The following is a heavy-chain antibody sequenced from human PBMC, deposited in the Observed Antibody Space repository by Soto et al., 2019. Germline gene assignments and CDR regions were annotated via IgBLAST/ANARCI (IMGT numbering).Heavy chain of an antibody. V-gene: IGHV4-34*01. Sequence: QVQLQQWGAGLLKPSETLSLTCVVSGGSLRDYFWSWIRRPPGMALEWIGEINHLGSINYNPSLKSRVTMSVDTSKNQFSLTLNSVTAADTATYYCARGGISHWAYFYYMDVWDRGTTVTVSS. J-gene: IGHJ6*03. CDR2: INHLGSI. D-gene: IGHD2-21*01. CDR1: GGSLRDYF. CDR3: ARGGISHWAYFYYMDV.